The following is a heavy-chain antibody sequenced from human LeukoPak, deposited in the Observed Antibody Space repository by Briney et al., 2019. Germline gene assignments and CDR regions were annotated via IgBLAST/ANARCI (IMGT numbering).Heavy chain of an antibody. J-gene: IGHJ4*02. D-gene: IGHD3-22*01. CDR1: GGSISSSSYY. V-gene: IGHV4-39*07. CDR2: IYYSGST. Sequence: SETLSLTCSVSGGSISSSSYYWGWIRQPPGKGLEWIGSIYYSGSTYYNPSLKSRVTISVDTSKNQFSLKLSSVTAADTAVYYCASQETSYDSSGYYVYSGYFDYWGQGTLVTVSS. CDR3: ASQETSYDSSGYYVYSGYFDY.